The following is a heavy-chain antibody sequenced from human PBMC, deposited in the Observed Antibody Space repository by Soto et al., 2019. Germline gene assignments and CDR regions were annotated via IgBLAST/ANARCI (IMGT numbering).Heavy chain of an antibody. CDR2: INTYKGNT. CDR3: ARGRGFPPTLILYGMDV. Sequence: ASVKVSCKASGYTFTTCGISWVRQAPGQGLEWMGWINTYKGNTNYAQKLQGRVTMTTDTSTSTAYMELRSLRSDDTAVYYCARGRGFPPTLILYGMDVWGQGTTVTVSS. D-gene: IGHD3-10*01. V-gene: IGHV1-18*01. J-gene: IGHJ6*02. CDR1: GYTFTTCG.